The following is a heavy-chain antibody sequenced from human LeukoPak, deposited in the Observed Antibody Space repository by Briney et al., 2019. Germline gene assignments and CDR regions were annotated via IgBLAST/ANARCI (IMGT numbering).Heavy chain of an antibody. CDR2: IYYSGTT. J-gene: IGHJ4*02. CDR3: ARPGARGSYDY. Sequence: SETLSLTCNVSGGSISSSSYYWGWIRQPPGKGLELIGNIYYSGTTYYNPSLKSRVTISVDTSKNQFSLKLSSVTAADTAVYYCARPGARGSYDYWGQGTLVTVSS. D-gene: IGHD1-26*01. CDR1: GGSISSSSYY. V-gene: IGHV4-39*07.